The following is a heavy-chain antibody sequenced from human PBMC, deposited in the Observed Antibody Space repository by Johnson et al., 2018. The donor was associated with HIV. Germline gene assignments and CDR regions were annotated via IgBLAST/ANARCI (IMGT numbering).Heavy chain of an antibody. CDR2: IAPDGSND. J-gene: IGHJ3*02. CDR1: GFTFYHYW. V-gene: IGHV3-7*05. Sequence: VQLVESGGGLVHPGESLRLSCTASGFTFYHYWMSWVRQAPGKGLAWVANIAPDGSNDYYVDSLEGRFTVSRDNAKSSLFLQMDNLRSEDTALYYCARDGIYSSPHDAFDIWGQGTMVTVSS. CDR3: ARDGIYSSPHDAFDI. D-gene: IGHD6-19*01.